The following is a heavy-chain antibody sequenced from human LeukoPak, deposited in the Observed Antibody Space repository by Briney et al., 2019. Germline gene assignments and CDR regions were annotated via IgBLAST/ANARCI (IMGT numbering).Heavy chain of an antibody. Sequence: GGSLRLSCAASGFTFSSYGMHWVRQAPGKGLEWVAFIRYDGSNKYYADSVKGRFTISRDNSKNTLYLQMDSLRAKDTAVYYCARLFRDVTTFDYWGQGTLVTVSS. CDR3: ARLFRDVTTFDY. CDR1: GFTFSSYG. J-gene: IGHJ4*02. D-gene: IGHD1-1*01. V-gene: IGHV3-30*02. CDR2: IRYDGSNK.